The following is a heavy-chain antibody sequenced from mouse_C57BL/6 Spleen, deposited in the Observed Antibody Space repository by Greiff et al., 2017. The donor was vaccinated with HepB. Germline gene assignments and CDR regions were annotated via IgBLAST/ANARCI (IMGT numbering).Heavy chain of an antibody. J-gene: IGHJ2*01. CDR2: IWGDGST. Sequence: VQLVESGPGLVAPSQCLSISCTVSGFSLTCYVVSCVRHPPGQCLEWLGVIWGDGSTNYHSALISRLSISKDNSKSQVFLKLNSLQTDDTATYYCAKGGYGSSLDYWGQGTTLTVSS. CDR3: AKGGYGSSLDY. V-gene: IGHV2-3*01. D-gene: IGHD1-1*01. CDR1: GFSLTCYV.